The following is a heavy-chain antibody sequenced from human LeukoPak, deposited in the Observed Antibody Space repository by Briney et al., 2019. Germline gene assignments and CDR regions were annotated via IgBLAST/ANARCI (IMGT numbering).Heavy chain of an antibody. D-gene: IGHD5-12*01. V-gene: IGHV4-34*01. CDR3: ARDLGWATIYGNWFDP. Sequence: ASETLSLTCSLYSGSLSGYSWSWIRQSPGQGLEWIGEIHDSGRTDYNPSLKSRVTISRDTSKNQFSLKLSSVTAADTAVYYCARDLGWATIYGNWFDPWGQGTLVTVSS. CDR2: IHDSGRT. CDR1: SGSLSGYS. J-gene: IGHJ5*02.